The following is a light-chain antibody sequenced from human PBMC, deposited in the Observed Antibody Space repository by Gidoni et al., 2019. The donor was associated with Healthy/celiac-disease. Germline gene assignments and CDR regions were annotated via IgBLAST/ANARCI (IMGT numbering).Light chain of an antibody. V-gene: IGKV3-11*01. CDR2: DAS. CDR3: QQRSNWLT. J-gene: IGKJ4*01. Sequence: ESVLTPSPATLSLSPGERATLSCRARQSVSSYLAWYQHKPGPAPRLLIYDASNRATGIPARFSGSVSGTDFTLTISRLEPEDCAVYYCQQRSNWLTFGGGTKVEIK. CDR1: QSVSSY.